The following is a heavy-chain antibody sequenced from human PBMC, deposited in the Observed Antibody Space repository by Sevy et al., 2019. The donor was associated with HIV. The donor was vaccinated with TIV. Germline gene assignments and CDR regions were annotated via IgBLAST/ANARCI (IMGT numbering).Heavy chain of an antibody. D-gene: IGHD3-22*01. CDR1: GFTFSSYE. Sequence: GGSLRLSCEASGFTFSSYEINWVRQAPGKGLEWVSYISSSGTTIKYAVSVKGRFTISRDNAKNSLYMQMNSLRAEDTAVYYCARVDANYDKGFDPWGQGTLVTVSS. J-gene: IGHJ5*02. CDR3: ARVDANYDKGFDP. CDR2: ISSSGTTI. V-gene: IGHV3-48*03.